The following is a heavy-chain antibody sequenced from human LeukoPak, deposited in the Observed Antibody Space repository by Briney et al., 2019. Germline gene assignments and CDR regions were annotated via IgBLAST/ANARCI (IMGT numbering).Heavy chain of an antibody. Sequence: GGSLRLSCAASGFTFSAYEMNWVRQAPGKGLEWISYITSSGSTIYYADSVKGRFTISRDNAENSLFLQMNSLRGEDTAVYYCARDLSSLYVLDYWGQGTLVTVSS. CDR1: GFTFSAYE. CDR2: ITSSGSTI. CDR3: ARDLSSLYVLDY. D-gene: IGHD6-13*01. V-gene: IGHV3-48*03. J-gene: IGHJ4*02.